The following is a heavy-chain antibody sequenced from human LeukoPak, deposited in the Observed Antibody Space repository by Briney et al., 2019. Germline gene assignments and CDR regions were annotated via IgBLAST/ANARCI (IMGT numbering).Heavy chain of an antibody. Sequence: PSETLSLTCTVSGGSISSGDYYWSWIRQPPGKGLEWIGYIYYSGSTNYNPSLKSRVTISVDTSKNQFSLKLSSVTAADTAVYYCARAHTVTPYYYYYGMDVWGQGTTVTVSS. CDR1: GGSISSGDYY. CDR3: ARAHTVTPYYYYYGMDV. V-gene: IGHV4-61*08. J-gene: IGHJ6*02. D-gene: IGHD4-17*01. CDR2: IYYSGST.